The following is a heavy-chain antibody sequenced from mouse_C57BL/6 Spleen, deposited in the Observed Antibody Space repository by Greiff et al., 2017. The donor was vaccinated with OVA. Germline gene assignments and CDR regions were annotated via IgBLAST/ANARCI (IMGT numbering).Heavy chain of an antibody. Sequence: QVQLQQSGAELVRPGTSVKVSCKASGYAFTNYLIEWVKQRPGQGLEWIGVINPGSGGTNYNEKFKGKATLTADKSSSTAYMQLSSLTSEDSAVYFCARRYGSSYWYFDVWGTGTTVTVSS. CDR3: ARRYGSSYWYFDV. D-gene: IGHD1-1*01. CDR2: INPGSGGT. CDR1: GYAFTNYL. V-gene: IGHV1-54*01. J-gene: IGHJ1*03.